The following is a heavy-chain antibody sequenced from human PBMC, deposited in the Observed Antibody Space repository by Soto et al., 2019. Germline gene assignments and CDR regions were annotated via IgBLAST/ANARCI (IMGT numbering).Heavy chain of an antibody. CDR3: ARDLSSTVTPARFDP. V-gene: IGHV1-69*04. Sequence: SVKVSCKASGGTFSSYTISWVRQAPGQGLEWMGRIIPILGIANYAQKFQGRVTITADKSTSTAYMELSSLRSEDTAVYYCARDLSSTVTPARFDPWGQGTLVTVSS. D-gene: IGHD4-17*01. CDR1: GGTFSSYT. J-gene: IGHJ5*02. CDR2: IIPILGIA.